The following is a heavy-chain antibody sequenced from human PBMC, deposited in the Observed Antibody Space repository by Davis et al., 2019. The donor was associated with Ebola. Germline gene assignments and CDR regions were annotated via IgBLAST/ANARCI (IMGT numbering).Heavy chain of an antibody. J-gene: IGHJ4*02. Sequence: GESLKISCAASGFTFSSYSMNWVRQAPGRGLEWVSAISGSGGSTYYAASVKGRFTISRDNSKNTLYLQMNSLRAEDTAVYYCARGEYGDYVTPFDYWGQGTLVTVSS. V-gene: IGHV3-23*01. CDR2: ISGSGGST. D-gene: IGHD4-17*01. CDR3: ARGEYGDYVTPFDY. CDR1: GFTFSSYS.